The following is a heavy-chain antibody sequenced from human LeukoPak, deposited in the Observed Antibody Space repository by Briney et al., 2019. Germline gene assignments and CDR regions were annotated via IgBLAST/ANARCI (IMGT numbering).Heavy chain of an antibody. Sequence: GGSLRLSCAASGFTFSSYAMSWVRQAPGKGLEWVSAISGSGGSTYYADSVKGRFTISRDNSKNTLYLQMNSLRAEDTAVYYCAKGGIGSSPHDYYYYHMDVWGKGTTVTVSS. D-gene: IGHD6-6*01. J-gene: IGHJ6*03. CDR1: GFTFSSYA. CDR2: ISGSGGST. CDR3: AKGGIGSSPHDYYYYHMDV. V-gene: IGHV3-23*01.